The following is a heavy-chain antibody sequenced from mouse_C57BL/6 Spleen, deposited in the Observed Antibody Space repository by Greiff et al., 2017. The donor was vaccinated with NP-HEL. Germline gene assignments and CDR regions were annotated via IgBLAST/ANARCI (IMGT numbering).Heavy chain of an antibody. CDR3: ARAYYDSSYCWYFDV. J-gene: IGHJ1*03. CDR1: GYTFTSYW. D-gene: IGHD1-1*01. V-gene: IGHV1-55*01. Sequence: VQLQQPGAELVKPGASVKMSCKASGYTFTSYWITWVKQRPGQGLEWIGDIYPGSGSTNYNEKFKSKATLTVDPSSSTAYMQLSSLTSEGSAVYYCARAYYDSSYCWYFDVWGTGTTVTVSS. CDR2: IYPGSGST.